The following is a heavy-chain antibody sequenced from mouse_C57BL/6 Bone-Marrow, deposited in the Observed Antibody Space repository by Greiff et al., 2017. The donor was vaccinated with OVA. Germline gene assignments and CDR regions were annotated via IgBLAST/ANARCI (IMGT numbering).Heavy chain of an antibody. D-gene: IGHD2-4*01. V-gene: IGHV5-9-1*02. CDR1: GFTFSSYA. Sequence: DVMLVESGEGLVKPGGSLKLSCAASGFTFSSYAMSWVRQTPEKRLEWVAYISSGGDYIYYADTVKGRFTISRDNARNTLYLQMSSLKSEDTAMYYCTRDDDYDVRRGFDYWGQGTTLTVSS. J-gene: IGHJ2*01. CDR2: ISSGGDYI. CDR3: TRDDDYDVRRGFDY.